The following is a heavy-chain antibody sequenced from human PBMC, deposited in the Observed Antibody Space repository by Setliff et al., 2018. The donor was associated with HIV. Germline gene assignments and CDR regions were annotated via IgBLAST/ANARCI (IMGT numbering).Heavy chain of an antibody. CDR1: GGSVGSGSYY. CDR3: ARDPPGYGDSNDY. D-gene: IGHD4-17*01. CDR2: IYYSGST. Sequence: PSETLSLTCTVSGGSVGSGSYYWSWIRQSPGKGLAWIGYIYYSGSTTYNPTLKSRVTMSIDTSTNQFSLKVRSVSAADTAVYYCARDPPGYGDSNDYWGQGMLVTVSS. V-gene: IGHV4-61*01. J-gene: IGHJ4*02.